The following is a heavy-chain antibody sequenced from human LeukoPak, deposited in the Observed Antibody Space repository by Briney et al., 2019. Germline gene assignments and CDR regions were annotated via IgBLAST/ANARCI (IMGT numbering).Heavy chain of an antibody. Sequence: PSETLSLTCTVSGGSISRYHWSWIRQPPGKGLVWIGYIYYSGSTNYNPSLKSRVTISVDTSKNQFSLKLSSVTAADTAVYYCARPSSSWYFEYWGQGTLVTVSA. D-gene: IGHD6-13*01. CDR1: GGSISRYH. V-gene: IGHV4-59*01. J-gene: IGHJ4*02. CDR2: IYYSGST. CDR3: ARPSSSWYFEY.